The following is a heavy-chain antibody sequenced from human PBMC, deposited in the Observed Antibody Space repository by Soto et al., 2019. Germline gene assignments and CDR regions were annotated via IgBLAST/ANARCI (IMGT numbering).Heavy chain of an antibody. CDR1: GFTFSNAW. V-gene: IGHV3-15*01. CDR3: TTGYCSSTSCYGDAYYYYYYMDV. D-gene: IGHD2-2*01. CDR2: IKSKTDGGTT. J-gene: IGHJ6*03. Sequence: EVQLVESGGGLVKPGGSLRLSCAASGFTFSNAWMSWVRQAPGKGLEWVGRIKSKTDGGTTDYAAPVKGRFTISRDDSKNTLYLQMNSLKTDDTAVYYCTTGYCSSTSCYGDAYYYYYYMDVWGKGTTVTVSS.